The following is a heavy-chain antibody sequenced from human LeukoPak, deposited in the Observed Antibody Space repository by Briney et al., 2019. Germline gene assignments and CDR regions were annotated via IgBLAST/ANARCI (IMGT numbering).Heavy chain of an antibody. CDR2: ISSSSSYI. CDR3: ARDSGNGDYGHFDY. Sequence: PGGSLRLSCAASGFTFSSYSMNWVRQAPGKGLEWVSSISSSSSYIYYADSVKGRFTISRDNAKNSLYLQMNSLRAEDTAVYYCARDSGNGDYGHFDYWGQGTLVTVSS. J-gene: IGHJ4*02. D-gene: IGHD4-17*01. CDR1: GFTFSSYS. V-gene: IGHV3-21*01.